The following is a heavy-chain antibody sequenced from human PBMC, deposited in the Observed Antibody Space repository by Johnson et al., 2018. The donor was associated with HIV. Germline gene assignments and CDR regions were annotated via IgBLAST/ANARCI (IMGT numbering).Heavy chain of an antibody. Sequence: SCVASGFTFSYSAFHWVRQAPGEGLEWVALISSDGNREHYADSVKGRFTISRDNSKNTLYLQMNSLRAEDTAVYYCARVMGATQVMGAFDIWGQGTMVTVSS. CDR2: ISSDGNRE. D-gene: IGHD1-26*01. V-gene: IGHV3-30-3*01. CDR3: ARVMGATQVMGAFDI. J-gene: IGHJ3*02. CDR1: GFTFSYSA.